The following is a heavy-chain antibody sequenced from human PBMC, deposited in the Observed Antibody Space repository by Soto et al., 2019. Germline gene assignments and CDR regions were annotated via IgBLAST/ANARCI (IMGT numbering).Heavy chain of an antibody. Sequence: PSETLSLTCVVSGESFSGYYWSWIRQPPGMGLEWIGEVDHRGSTTYNPSLKNRASISIDSSKNLFSLELISVTAADTALYFCARYEYGNSLYGVDVWGQGTRVTVS. V-gene: IGHV4-34*01. CDR3: ARYEYGNSLYGVDV. CDR1: GESFSGYY. J-gene: IGHJ6*02. CDR2: VDHRGST. D-gene: IGHD1-7*01.